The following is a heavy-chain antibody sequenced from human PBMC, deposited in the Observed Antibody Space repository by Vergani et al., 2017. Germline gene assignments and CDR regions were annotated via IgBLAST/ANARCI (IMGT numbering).Heavy chain of an antibody. V-gene: IGHV3-9*01. D-gene: IGHD3-10*01. CDR2: ISWNSGST. J-gene: IGHJ6*02. CDR1: GFTFDDYA. CDR3: AKAIPNYYGSGVIEGGMDV. Sequence: EVQLVESGGGLVQPGRSLRLSCAASGFTFDDYAMHWVRQAPGKGLEWVSGISWNSGSTGYADSVKGLFTISRDNAKNSLYLQMNSLRAEDTALYYCAKAIPNYYGSGVIEGGMDVWGQGTTVTVSS.